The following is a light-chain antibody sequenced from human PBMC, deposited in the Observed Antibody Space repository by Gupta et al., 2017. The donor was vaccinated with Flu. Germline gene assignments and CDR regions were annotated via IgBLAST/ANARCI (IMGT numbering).Light chain of an antibody. J-gene: IGLJ1*01. CDR2: EVN. Sequence: QSALTQPASVSGSPGQSITVFCTGTSGDVGGYNYVSWYQHPPGKAPKLIFYEVNNRPSGVSIRFSGSKSGNTASLTISGLQAEDEGDYYCSSYTSSMTSVFGTGTKVTVL. CDR3: SSYTSSMTSV. V-gene: IGLV2-14*01. CDR1: SGDVGGYNY.